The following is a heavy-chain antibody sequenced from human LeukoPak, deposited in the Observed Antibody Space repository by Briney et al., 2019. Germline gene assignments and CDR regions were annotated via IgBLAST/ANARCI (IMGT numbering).Heavy chain of an antibody. CDR2: INPSGGST. J-gene: IGHJ4*02. V-gene: IGHV1-46*01. CDR3: SRDYHATATDY. Sequence: ASVKVSCKASGYTLTSHYMHWVRQAPGQGLEWMGIINPSGGSTSYAQKLQGRVTMTTDTSTSTAYMELRSLRSDATAVYYCSRDYHATATDYWGQGTLVTVSS. D-gene: IGHD4-11*01. CDR1: GYTLTSHY.